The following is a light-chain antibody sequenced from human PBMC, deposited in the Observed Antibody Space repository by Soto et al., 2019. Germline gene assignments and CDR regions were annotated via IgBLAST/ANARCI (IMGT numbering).Light chain of an antibody. CDR1: SSDVGGYNF. CDR3: CSYAGSYSYV. J-gene: IGLJ1*01. Sequence: QSALTQPRSVSGSPGQSVTISCTGTSSDVGGYNFVSWYQQHPGKAPKLMIYDVTKRPSGVPHRFSGSKSGNTASLTISGLLAEDEADYYCCSYAGSYSYVFGTGTKLTVL. CDR2: DVT. V-gene: IGLV2-11*01.